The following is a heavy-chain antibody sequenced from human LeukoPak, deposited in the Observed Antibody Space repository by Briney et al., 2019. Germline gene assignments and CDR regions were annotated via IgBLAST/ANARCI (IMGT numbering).Heavy chain of an antibody. V-gene: IGHV1-2*02. CDR2: INPNDGDT. Sequence: VASVKVSCKASGGTFSSYAISWVRQAPGQGLKWMGWINPNDGDTNYAQKFQGRVTMTRDTSISTAHMEVSRLRSDDTAVYYCARANFLYCSSSTCLFDYWGQGTLVTVSS. J-gene: IGHJ4*02. CDR3: ARANFLYCSSSTCLFDY. D-gene: IGHD2-2*01. CDR1: GGTFSSYA.